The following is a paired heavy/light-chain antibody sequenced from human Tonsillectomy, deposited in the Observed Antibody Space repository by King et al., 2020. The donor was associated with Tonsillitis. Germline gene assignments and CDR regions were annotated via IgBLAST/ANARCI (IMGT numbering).Heavy chain of an antibody. CDR3: ARQGSLWTGYPFDY. CDR2: IYHSGST. CDR1: GGSISNGNW. V-gene: IGHV4-4*02. Sequence: QVQLQESGPGLVKPSGTLSLTCVVSGGSISNGNWWTWVRQPPGKGLEWIGEIYHSGSTDYNPSLKSRVTISVDKAKNQFSLTLTSVTAADTAVYYCARQGSLWTGYPFDYWGQGTLVTVSS. D-gene: IGHD3-3*01. J-gene: IGHJ4*02.
Light chain of an antibody. V-gene: IGLV1-51*02. J-gene: IGLJ2*01. Sequence: QSVLTQPPSVSAAPGQNVTISCSGSSSNVGNNYVSWYQQLPGTAPKLLIYENNKRPSGIPDRFSGSKSGTSATLGITGLQTGDEADYYCGTWDISLSAGKVFGGGTKLTVL. CDR1: SSNVGNNY. CDR2: ENN. CDR3: GTWDISLSAGKV.